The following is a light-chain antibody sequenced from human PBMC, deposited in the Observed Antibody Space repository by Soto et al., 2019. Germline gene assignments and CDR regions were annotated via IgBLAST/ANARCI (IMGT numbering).Light chain of an antibody. Sequence: DIQMTQSPSTLSASVGDRVTITCRASQSIGTWLAWYQQKPGKAPKLLIYRASNLESGVPSSFSGSGSGTEFSLTISSLQPDDFATYYCQQYNAFSTFGQGTKVQIK. J-gene: IGKJ1*01. CDR1: QSIGTW. CDR3: QQYNAFST. CDR2: RAS. V-gene: IGKV1-5*03.